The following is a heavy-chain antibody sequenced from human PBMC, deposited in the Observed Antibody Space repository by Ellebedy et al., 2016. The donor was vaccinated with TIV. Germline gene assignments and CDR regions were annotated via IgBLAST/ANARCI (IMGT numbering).Heavy chain of an antibody. CDR1: GGSISSSSYY. D-gene: IGHD3-22*01. V-gene: IGHV4-61*05. CDR3: ARAPRVYDSSGYHVGKAFDI. J-gene: IGHJ3*02. CDR2: IYYSGST. Sequence: SETLSLTCTVSGGSISSSSYYWGWIRQPPGKGLEWIGYIYYSGSTNYNPSLKSRVTISIDTSKNQFSLILSSVTAADTAVYYCARAPRVYDSSGYHVGKAFDIWGQGTMVTVSS.